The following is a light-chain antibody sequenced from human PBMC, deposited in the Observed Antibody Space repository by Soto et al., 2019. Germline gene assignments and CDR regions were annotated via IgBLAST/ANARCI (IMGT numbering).Light chain of an antibody. CDR3: QQYKSYWT. CDR2: DAS. CDR1: QSISSW. J-gene: IGKJ1*01. V-gene: IGKV1-5*01. Sequence: DIQMTPSPSTLSASVGDRVTITCRARQSISSWLAWYQQKPGKAPKLLICDASSLESGVPSRVSGSGSGTEFKITISSLQPDDFATYDCQQYKSYWTFGQGTKVEIK.